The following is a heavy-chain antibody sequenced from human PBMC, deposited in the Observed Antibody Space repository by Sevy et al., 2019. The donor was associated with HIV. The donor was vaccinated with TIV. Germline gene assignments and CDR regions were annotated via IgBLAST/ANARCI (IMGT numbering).Heavy chain of an antibody. V-gene: IGHV3-23*01. CDR1: GFSFNTYA. Sequence: GGSLRLSCVASGFSFNTYAMSWVCQAPGKGLEWVSAIRGSGSSTYYAAAVQGRFTISRDNSKNTLYLQMNILRAEDTAVYYCAKEAPGYNYDTSGSFDYWGQGTLVTVSS. J-gene: IGHJ4*02. D-gene: IGHD3-22*01. CDR3: AKEAPGYNYDTSGSFDY. CDR2: IRGSGSST.